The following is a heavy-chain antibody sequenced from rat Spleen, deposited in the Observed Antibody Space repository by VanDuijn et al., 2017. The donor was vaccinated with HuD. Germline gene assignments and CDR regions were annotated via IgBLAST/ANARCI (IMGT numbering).Heavy chain of an antibody. CDR1: GFTFSNFY. Sequence: EVQLVESGGGLVQPGRSLKLSCAASGFTFSNFYMAWVRQAPTKGLEWVAYISTGGGSTYYRDSVRGRFTISRDNAKSTLYLQMDSLRSEDTANYYCARHRNYGGIPFDYWGQGVMVTVSS. CDR2: ISTGGGST. V-gene: IGHV5-27*01. CDR3: ARHRNYGGIPFDY. J-gene: IGHJ2*01. D-gene: IGHD1-11*01.